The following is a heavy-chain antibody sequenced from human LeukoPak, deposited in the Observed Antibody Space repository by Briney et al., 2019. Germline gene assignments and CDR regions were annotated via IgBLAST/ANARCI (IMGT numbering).Heavy chain of an antibody. Sequence: SXTLSLTCTVSGGSISSYYWSWIRQPPGKGLEWIGYIYYSGSTNYNPSLKSRVTISVDTSKNQFSLKLSSVTAADTAVYYCARDGGGSYYAFDIWGQGTMVTVSS. D-gene: IGHD1-26*01. CDR2: IYYSGST. V-gene: IGHV4-59*01. CDR1: GGSISSYY. J-gene: IGHJ3*02. CDR3: ARDGGGSYYAFDI.